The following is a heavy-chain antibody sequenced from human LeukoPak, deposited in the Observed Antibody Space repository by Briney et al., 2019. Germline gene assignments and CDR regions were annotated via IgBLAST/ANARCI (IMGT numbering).Heavy chain of an antibody. D-gene: IGHD5-18*01. Sequence: SETLSLTCAVYGGSFSGYYWSWIRQPPGKGLEWIGEINHSGSTNYNPSLKSRVTISVDTSKNQFSLKLSSVTAADTAVYYCAGGPDTAMVHDYWGQGTLVTVSS. CDR1: GGSFSGYY. J-gene: IGHJ4*02. CDR2: INHSGST. V-gene: IGHV4-34*01. CDR3: AGGPDTAMVHDY.